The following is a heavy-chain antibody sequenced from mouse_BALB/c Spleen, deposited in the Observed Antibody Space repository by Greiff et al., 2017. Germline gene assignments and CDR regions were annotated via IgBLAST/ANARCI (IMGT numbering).Heavy chain of an antibody. D-gene: IGHD3-1*01. CDR2: ISSGGSYT. CDR3: ARQLGLRYFDY. Sequence: EVKLMESGGGLVKPGGSLKLSCAASGFTFSSYAMSWVRQTPEKRLEWVATISSGGSYTYYPDSVKGRFTISRDNAKNTLYLQMSSLRSEDTAMYYCARQLGLRYFDYWGQGTTLTVSS. V-gene: IGHV5-9-3*01. J-gene: IGHJ2*01. CDR1: GFTFSSYA.